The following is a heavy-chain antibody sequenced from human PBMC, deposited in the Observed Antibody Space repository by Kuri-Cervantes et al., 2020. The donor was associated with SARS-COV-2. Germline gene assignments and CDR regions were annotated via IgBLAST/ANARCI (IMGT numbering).Heavy chain of an antibody. CDR2: IYPGDSDT. J-gene: IGHJ5*01. CDR1: GYSFTSYW. CDR3: ARLSITIFGALTAPFDS. V-gene: IGHV5-51*01. D-gene: IGHD3-3*01. Sequence: GESLKISCKGSGYSFTSYWIGWVRQMPGKGLECMGIIYPGDSDTTYSPSFQGQVTISADKSISTAYLQWSSLKASDTAIYYCARLSITIFGALTAPFDSWAREPWSPSPQ.